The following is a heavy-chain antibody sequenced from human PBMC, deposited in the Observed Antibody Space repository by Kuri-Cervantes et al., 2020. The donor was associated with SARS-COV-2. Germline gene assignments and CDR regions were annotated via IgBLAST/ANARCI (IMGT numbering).Heavy chain of an antibody. CDR1: GYSISSGYY. CDR2: IYHSGST. CDR3: ALRREQLGAFDY. D-gene: IGHD6-6*01. V-gene: IGHV4-38-2*01. Sequence: GSLRLSCAVSGYSISSGYYWGWIRQPPGKGLEWIGSIYHSGSTYYNPSLKSRVTISVDTSKNQFSLKLSSVTAADTAVYHCALRREQLGAFDYWGQGTLVTVSS. J-gene: IGHJ4*02.